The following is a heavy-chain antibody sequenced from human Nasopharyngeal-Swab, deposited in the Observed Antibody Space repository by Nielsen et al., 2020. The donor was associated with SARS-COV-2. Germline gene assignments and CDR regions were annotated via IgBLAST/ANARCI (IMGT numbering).Heavy chain of an antibody. D-gene: IGHD3-3*01. CDR1: GDSISNNNYY. Sequence: ETLSLTCTISGDSISNNNYYWGWIRQPPGKGLEWIGMIYYSGTTYDNPSLKSRVTISVDTSESQFSLKLNSVTAADTAVYYCARRDRYYDFWMDWGQGTLVTVSS. CDR3: ARRDRYYDFWMD. J-gene: IGHJ4*02. CDR2: IYYSGTT. V-gene: IGHV4-39*01.